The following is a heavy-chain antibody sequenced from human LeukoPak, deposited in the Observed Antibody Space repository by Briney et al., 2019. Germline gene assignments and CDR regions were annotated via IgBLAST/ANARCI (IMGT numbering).Heavy chain of an antibody. CDR1: GFTFSDYW. Sequence: GGALRLSCVLSGFTFSDYWMKWVRQAPGKGLEWVGGINQNGAEKNYMESVKAPFTLSTHNPRYSLYLQMNSLRAEDTAIYYCARDGTAAGLYFDLWGQGTLVTVSS. CDR3: ARDGTAAGLYFDL. V-gene: IGHV3-7*01. J-gene: IGHJ4*01. CDR2: INQNGAEK. D-gene: IGHD6-13*01.